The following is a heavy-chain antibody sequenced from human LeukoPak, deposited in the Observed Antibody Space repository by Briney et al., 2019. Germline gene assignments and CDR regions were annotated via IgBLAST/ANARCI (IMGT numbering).Heavy chain of an antibody. V-gene: IGHV3-11*01. Sequence: GGSLRLSCAASRFTLNTYAMSWIRQAPGKGLEWVSYISSSGSTIYYADSVKGRFTISRDNAKNSLYLQMNSLRAEDTAVYYCARGYYDFWSGLSHFDPWGQGTLVTVSS. CDR3: ARGYYDFWSGLSHFDP. CDR1: RFTLNTYA. D-gene: IGHD3-3*01. J-gene: IGHJ5*02. CDR2: ISSSGSTI.